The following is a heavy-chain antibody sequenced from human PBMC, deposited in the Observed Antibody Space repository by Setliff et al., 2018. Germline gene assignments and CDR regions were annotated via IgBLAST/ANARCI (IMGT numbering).Heavy chain of an antibody. J-gene: IGHJ3*02. V-gene: IGHV4-61*02. D-gene: IGHD2-15*01. Sequence: PSETLSLTCTVSGGSTSSGSYYWSWIRQPAGKGLEWIGRIYTSGSTNYNPSLKSRVTISVDTSKNQFSLKLSSVTAADTAVYYCARGDIVSRPQLGHDAFDIWGQGTMVTVSS. CDR2: IYTSGST. CDR3: ARGDIVSRPQLGHDAFDI. CDR1: GGSTSSGSYY.